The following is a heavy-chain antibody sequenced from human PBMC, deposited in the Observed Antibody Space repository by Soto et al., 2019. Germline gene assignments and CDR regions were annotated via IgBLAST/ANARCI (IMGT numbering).Heavy chain of an antibody. V-gene: IGHV3-48*04. Sequence: PGGSLRLSCAASGFTFSSYAMNWVRQAPGKGLEWVSYISSSGSTIYYADSVKGRFTISRDNAKNSLYLQMNSLRAEDTAVYYCARHKDGYNFGFSDYWGQGTLVTVSS. J-gene: IGHJ4*02. D-gene: IGHD5-12*01. CDR1: GFTFSSYA. CDR2: ISSSGSTI. CDR3: ARHKDGYNFGFSDY.